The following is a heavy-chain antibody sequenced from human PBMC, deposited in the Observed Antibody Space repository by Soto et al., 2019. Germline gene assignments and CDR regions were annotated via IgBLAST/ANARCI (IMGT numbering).Heavy chain of an antibody. CDR3: YYFDY. CDR2: ITDNGRST. Sequence: GGSLRLSCAASGFTFSRDGMSWVRQAPGKGLEWVSLITDNGRSTYYADSVKGRFTISRDNTKNTLFLQMNSLRGIVGWETAPYYFDYWGQGTLVTVSS. CDR1: GFTFSRDG. J-gene: IGHJ4*02. V-gene: IGHV3-23*01. D-gene: IGHD1-26*01.